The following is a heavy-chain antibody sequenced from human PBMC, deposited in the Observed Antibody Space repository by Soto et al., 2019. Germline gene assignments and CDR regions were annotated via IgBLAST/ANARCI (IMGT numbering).Heavy chain of an antibody. V-gene: IGHV1-69*01. J-gene: IGHJ4*02. Sequence: QVQLVQSGAEVKKPGSSVKVSCKASGVTFSNSAINWVRQAPGQGLEWMGGIIPTFGPATYAQKFQGRVTITADESTSTVYMEVNSVRSEDTAVYYCPRRIDFSTFDYWGQGTLVTVSS. CDR3: PRRIDFSTFDY. D-gene: IGHD3-9*01. CDR1: GVTFSNSA. CDR2: IIPTFGPA.